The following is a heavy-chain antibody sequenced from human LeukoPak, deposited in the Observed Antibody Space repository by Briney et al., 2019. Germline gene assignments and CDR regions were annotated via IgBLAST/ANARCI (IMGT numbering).Heavy chain of an antibody. Sequence: GGSLRLSCAASGFTFDDYTMHWVRQAPGKGLEWVSLISWDGGSTYYADSVKGRFSISRANSKNSLYLQMNSLRTEDTALYYCAKDNMVRGFDYWGQGTLVTVSS. CDR1: GFTFDDYT. CDR3: AKDNMVRGFDY. CDR2: ISWDGGST. D-gene: IGHD3-10*01. J-gene: IGHJ4*02. V-gene: IGHV3-43*01.